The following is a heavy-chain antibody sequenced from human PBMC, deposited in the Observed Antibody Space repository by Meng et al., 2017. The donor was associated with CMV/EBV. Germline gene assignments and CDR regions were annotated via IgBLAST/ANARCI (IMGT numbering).Heavy chain of an antibody. Sequence: SVKVSCKASGGTFSSYTISWVRQAPGQGLEWMGRIIPILGIANYAQKFQGRVTITADKSTSTAYMELSSLRSEDTAVYYCARQIPRYCSSTSCLTLNWFDPWGQGTLVTVSS. V-gene: IGHV1-69*02. CDR1: GGTFSSYT. CDR2: IIPILGIA. J-gene: IGHJ5*02. CDR3: ARQIPRYCSSTSCLTLNWFDP. D-gene: IGHD2-2*01.